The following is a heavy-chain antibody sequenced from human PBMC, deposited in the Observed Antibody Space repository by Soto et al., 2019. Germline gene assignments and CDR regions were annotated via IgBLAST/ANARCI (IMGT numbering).Heavy chain of an antibody. Sequence: PGGSLRLSCAASGFTFSSYAMSWVRQAPGKGLEWVSGISSSGGDTPYADPVKGRFTISRDNSKNTLYLQMNSLRAEDTAVYYCAKTSGYSYGYFDYWGQGTLVTVSS. D-gene: IGHD5-18*01. CDR1: GFTFSSYA. CDR3: AKTSGYSYGYFDY. V-gene: IGHV3-23*01. CDR2: ISSSGGDT. J-gene: IGHJ4*02.